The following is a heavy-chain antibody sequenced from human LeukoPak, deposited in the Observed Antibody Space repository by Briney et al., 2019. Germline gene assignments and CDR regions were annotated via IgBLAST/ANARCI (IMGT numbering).Heavy chain of an antibody. CDR2: ILGSGGST. V-gene: IGHV3-23*01. CDR1: GFTFSNYA. J-gene: IGHJ4*02. Sequence: GGSLRLSRAASGFTFSNYAMSWVRQAPGKGLEWFSAILGSGGSTYYADSVKGRFTVSRDNSKSTLYLQMNSLRAEDTALYYCAKWGDYDVLTGYYVPDYWGQGTLVTVSS. CDR3: AKWGDYDVLTGYYVPDY. D-gene: IGHD3-9*01.